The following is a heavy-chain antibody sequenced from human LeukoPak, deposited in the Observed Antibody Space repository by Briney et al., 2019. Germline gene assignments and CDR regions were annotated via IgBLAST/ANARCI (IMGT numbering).Heavy chain of an antibody. V-gene: IGHV1-69*02. J-gene: IGHJ4*02. D-gene: IGHD3-16*02. CDR1: GGTFSSSP. CDR3: ATWRAIRGLFGGVIVIDYFDY. Sequence: ASVKVSCKASGGTFSSSPITWVRQAPGQGLEWMGRIIPMLAIANYAQKFQGRVTITADKSTRTAYMELISLRSEDTAVYYCATWRAIRGLFGGVIVIDYFDYWGQGTLVTVSS. CDR2: IIPMLAIA.